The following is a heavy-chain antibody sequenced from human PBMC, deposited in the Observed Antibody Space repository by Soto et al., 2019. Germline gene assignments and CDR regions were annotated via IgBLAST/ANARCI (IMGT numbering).Heavy chain of an antibody. Sequence: QLQLQESGPGLVKPSETLSLTCTVSGGSISSSSYYWGWIRQPPGKGLEWIGRIYYSGSTYYNPSLKSRVIISVATSKHQYPPKLSSVTAAETAVYYGARRRNSMVRVVMYFDNWGQGTLVTVSS. CDR2: IYYSGST. D-gene: IGHD3-10*01. CDR1: GGSISSSSYY. J-gene: IGHJ4*02. V-gene: IGHV4-39*01. CDR3: ARRRNSMVRVVMYFDN.